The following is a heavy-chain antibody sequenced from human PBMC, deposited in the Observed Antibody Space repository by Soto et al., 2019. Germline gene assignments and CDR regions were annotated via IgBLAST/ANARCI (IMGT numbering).Heavy chain of an antibody. CDR1: GYSFTSHY. D-gene: IGHD1-1*01. CDR2: IYPGGVNI. Sequence: QVQLVQSGAEVKKPGVSVKVSCKAIGYSFTSHYMHWVRQAPGQGLEWMGTIYPGGVNIGYAQKFKARVTMTTNTSTSSVYMELNSLTSEDTAVYYCAREQSWHDIVWWFDPWGQGTLVTVSA. V-gene: IGHV1-46*03. J-gene: IGHJ5*02. CDR3: AREQSWHDIVWWFDP.